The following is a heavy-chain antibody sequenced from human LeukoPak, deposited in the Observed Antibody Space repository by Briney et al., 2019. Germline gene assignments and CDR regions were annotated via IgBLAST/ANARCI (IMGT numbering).Heavy chain of an antibody. D-gene: IGHD3-10*01. CDR2: ISGSGNTI. Sequence: GGSLRLSCAASGFTFSDYHMNWVRQAPGKGLEWVSYISGSGNTIYYEDSVRGRFTISRDNAKNSLYLQMNSLRAEDTAVYFCARDPGTTMVRGIIPYYYYYMDVWGTGTTVTVSS. V-gene: IGHV3-11*04. CDR3: ARDPGTTMVRGIIPYYYYYMDV. J-gene: IGHJ6*03. CDR1: GFTFSDYH.